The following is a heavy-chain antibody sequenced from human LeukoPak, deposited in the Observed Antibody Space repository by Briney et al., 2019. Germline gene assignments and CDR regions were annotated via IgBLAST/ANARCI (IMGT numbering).Heavy chain of an antibody. V-gene: IGHV4-34*01. CDR1: GGSFSGYY. CDR3: ARGARTPSGYGSRTAGRANWFDP. J-gene: IGHJ5*02. D-gene: IGHD5-12*01. CDR2: INHSGST. Sequence: SETLSLTCAVYGGSFSGYYWSWIRQPPGKGLEWIGEINHSGSTNYNPSLKSRGTISVDTSKNHFSLKLSSVTAADTAVYYCARGARTPSGYGSRTAGRANWFDPWGQGTLVTVSS.